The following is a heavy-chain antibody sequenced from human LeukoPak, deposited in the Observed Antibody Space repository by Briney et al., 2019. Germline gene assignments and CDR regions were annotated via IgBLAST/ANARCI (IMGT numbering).Heavy chain of an antibody. Sequence: GGSLRLSCAASGFTFSSYGMHWVRQAPGKGLEWVAVISYDGSSTYYADSVKGRFTISRDNSKNTLYVQMNSLRAEDTAVHYCATEFGTGGDTTGFDYWGQGTLVTVSS. CDR3: ATEFGTGGDTTGFDY. D-gene: IGHD4-17*01. CDR1: GFTFSSYG. J-gene: IGHJ4*02. CDR2: ISYDGSST. V-gene: IGHV3-30*03.